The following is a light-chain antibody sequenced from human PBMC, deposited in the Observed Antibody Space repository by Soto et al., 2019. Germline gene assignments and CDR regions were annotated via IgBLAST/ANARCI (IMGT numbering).Light chain of an antibody. V-gene: IGKV1-39*01. Sequence: DIQMTQSPSSLSASIGDSVTITCRASQTIIGYLNWYQQKPGKAPRLLINAASNLQSGVPSRFRGSGSETDFTLTINSLQPEDFATYYCQQGYSSAITFGQGTRLEIK. J-gene: IGKJ5*01. CDR2: AAS. CDR3: QQGYSSAIT. CDR1: QTIIGY.